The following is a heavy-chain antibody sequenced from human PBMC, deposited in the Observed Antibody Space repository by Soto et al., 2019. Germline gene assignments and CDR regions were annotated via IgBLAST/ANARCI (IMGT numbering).Heavy chain of an antibody. D-gene: IGHD4-17*01. CDR1: GFTFSSYA. CDR3: AVNDYGPLGAFDI. CDR2: ISGSGGST. Sequence: EVQLLESGGGLVQPGGSLRLSCAASGFTFSSYAMSWVRQAPGKGLEWVSAISGSGGSTYYADSVKGRFTISRDNSKNTLYLQMNSXRXEDTAXXYCAVNDYGPLGAFDIWGQGTMVTVSS. V-gene: IGHV3-23*01. J-gene: IGHJ3*02.